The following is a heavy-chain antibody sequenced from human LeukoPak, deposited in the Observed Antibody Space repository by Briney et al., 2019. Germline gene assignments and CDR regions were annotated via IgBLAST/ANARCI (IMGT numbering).Heavy chain of an antibody. CDR3: ARTTPIKPFDY. Sequence: PGGSLRLSCEASGFTFSSYSMNWVRQAPGKGLEWVSTISSSSSYIDYADSVKGRFAISRDNAKNSLYLQMNSLRAEDTAVYYCARTTPIKPFDYWGQGTLVTVPS. CDR2: ISSSSSYI. CDR1: GFTFSSYS. V-gene: IGHV3-21*01. J-gene: IGHJ4*02. D-gene: IGHD5-24*01.